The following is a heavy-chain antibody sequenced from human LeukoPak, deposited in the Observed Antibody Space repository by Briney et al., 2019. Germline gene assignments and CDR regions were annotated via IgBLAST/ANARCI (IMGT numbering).Heavy chain of an antibody. CDR2: IDPSDSHI. CDR3: ASVYAGDFDY. Sequence: GESLRISCQGSRYSFSAYWITWVRQMPGKGLEWMGRIDPSDSHINYSASFQGHVTISVDKSISTAYLQWSSLKASDTAMYYCASVYAGDFDYWGQGTLVTVSS. D-gene: IGHD2-8*01. V-gene: IGHV5-10-1*01. J-gene: IGHJ4*02. CDR1: RYSFSAYW.